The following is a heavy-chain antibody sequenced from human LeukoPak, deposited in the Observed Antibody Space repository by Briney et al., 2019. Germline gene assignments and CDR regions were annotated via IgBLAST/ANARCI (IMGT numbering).Heavy chain of an antibody. J-gene: IGHJ4*02. D-gene: IGHD6-19*01. Sequence: GGSLRLSCAASRFTLSNYWMSWVRQAPGKGLEWVANIKQDGSEAYYVDSVKGRFTISRDNAKNSLSLQMNGLRAEDTAVYYCARQRGSGCLDYWGQGTLVTVSS. CDR3: ARQRGSGCLDY. V-gene: IGHV3-7*01. CDR2: IKQDGSEA. CDR1: RFTLSNYW.